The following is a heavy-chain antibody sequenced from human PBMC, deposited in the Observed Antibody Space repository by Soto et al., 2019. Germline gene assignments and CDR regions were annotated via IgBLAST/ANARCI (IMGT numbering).Heavy chain of an antibody. D-gene: IGHD3-16*02. CDR3: ARDKADDYVWGSYRYPLGYYGMDV. CDR2: IIPIFGTA. CDR1: GGTFSSYA. V-gene: IGHV1-69*13. J-gene: IGHJ6*02. Sequence: GASVKVSCKASGGTFSSYAISWVRQAPGQGLEWMGGIIPIFGTANYAQKFQGRVTITADESTSTAYMELSSLRSEDTAVYYCARDKADDYVWGSYRYPLGYYGMDVWGQGTTVTVSS.